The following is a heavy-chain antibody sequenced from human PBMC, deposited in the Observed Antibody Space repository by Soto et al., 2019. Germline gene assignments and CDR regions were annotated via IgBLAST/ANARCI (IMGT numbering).Heavy chain of an antibody. CDR1: GGSISSGDYY. CDR2: IYYSGST. J-gene: IGHJ6*02. D-gene: IGHD2-15*01. CDR3: ARDCSGGSCYDDVYGRDV. V-gene: IGHV4-30-4*01. Sequence: QVQLQESGPGLVKPSQTLSLTCTVSGGSISSGDYYWSWIRQPPGKGLEWIGYIYYSGSTYYNPAPKSRVTISVDTAKNQCSLNLSSVTAADTAVYYCARDCSGGSCYDDVYGRDVWGQGTTVTVSS.